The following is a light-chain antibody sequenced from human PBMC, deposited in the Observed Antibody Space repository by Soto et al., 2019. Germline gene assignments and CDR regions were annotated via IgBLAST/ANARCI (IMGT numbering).Light chain of an antibody. CDR3: MHALHTPWT. V-gene: IGKV2-28*01. CDR1: QSLLQTNGNTY. Sequence: DIGMTQSPLSLPVTPGEPASISCRSSQSLLQTNGNTYLDWYLQKPGQPPQLLISLASNRDSGVPDRISGSGSGTDFTLKITRVEAEDVGVYCYMHALHTPWTFGQGTQVEIK. CDR2: LAS. J-gene: IGKJ1*01.